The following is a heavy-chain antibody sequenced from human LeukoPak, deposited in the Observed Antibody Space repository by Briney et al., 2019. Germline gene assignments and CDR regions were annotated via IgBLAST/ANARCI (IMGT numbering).Heavy chain of an antibody. CDR2: IIPILGVA. CDR1: GGTFSSYT. CDR3: ARAPIRNYDFWTH. D-gene: IGHD3-3*01. J-gene: IGHJ4*02. V-gene: IGHV1-69*02. Sequence: ASVKVSCKASGGTFSSYTISWVRQAPGQGLEWMGRIIPILGVANYAQKFQGRVTITADKSTSTAYMELSSLRSEETAVYYCARAPIRNYDFWTHWGQGTLATVSS.